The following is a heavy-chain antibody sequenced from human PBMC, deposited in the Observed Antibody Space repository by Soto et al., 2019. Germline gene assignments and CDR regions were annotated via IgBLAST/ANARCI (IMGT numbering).Heavy chain of an antibody. CDR2: IIPVFGTT. CDR3: ARGPAIGSWFDP. Sequence: QVQLVQSGAEVKKPGSSVKVSCKASGGTFSTYVITWVRQAPGQGLEWLGGIIPVFGTTYYAQKFQGRVTFTADKSTNTAYMELRSLTSEDTAVYYRARGPAIGSWFDPWGQGTLVTVSS. J-gene: IGHJ5*02. D-gene: IGHD1-26*01. V-gene: IGHV1-69*06. CDR1: GGTFSTYV.